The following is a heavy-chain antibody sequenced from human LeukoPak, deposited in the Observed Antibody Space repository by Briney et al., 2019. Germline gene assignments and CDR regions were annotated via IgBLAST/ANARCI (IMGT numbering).Heavy chain of an antibody. CDR3: AREDCSSTSCYTRHFDY. D-gene: IGHD2-2*02. Sequence: TGGSLRLSCAASGFTFSSYWMHWVRQAPGKGLVWVSRINSDGSSTSYADSVKGRFTVSRDNAKNTLYLQMNSLRAEDTAVYYCAREDCSSTSCYTRHFDYWGQGTLVTVSS. CDR2: INSDGSST. CDR1: GFTFSSYW. V-gene: IGHV3-74*01. J-gene: IGHJ4*02.